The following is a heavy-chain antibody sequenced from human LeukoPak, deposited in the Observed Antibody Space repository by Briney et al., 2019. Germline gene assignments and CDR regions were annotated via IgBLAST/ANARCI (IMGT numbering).Heavy chain of an antibody. Sequence: SETLSLTCAVYGGSFGGYYWSWIRQPPGKGLERIGSIYHSGSTYYNPSLKSRVTISVDTSKNQFSLKLSSVTAADTAVYYCARPFMVRGEFDYWGQGTLVTVSS. J-gene: IGHJ4*02. V-gene: IGHV4-34*01. CDR1: GGSFGGYY. CDR3: ARPFMVRGEFDY. D-gene: IGHD3-10*01. CDR2: IYHSGST.